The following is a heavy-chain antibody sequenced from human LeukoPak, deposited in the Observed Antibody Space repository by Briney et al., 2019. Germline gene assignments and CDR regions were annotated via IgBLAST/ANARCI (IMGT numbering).Heavy chain of an antibody. CDR3: ARQGPGYCSSTRCYGVGH. D-gene: IGHD2-2*01. CDR2: INTNTGNP. J-gene: IGHJ4*02. CDR1: GYTFTSYA. V-gene: IGHV7-4-1*02. Sequence: ASVKVSCKASGYTFTSYAMNWMRQAPGQGLEWMGWINTNTGNPTYAQGFTGRFVFSLDTSVSTAYLQISSLKAEDTAVYYCARQGPGYCSSTRCYGVGHWGQGTLVTVSS.